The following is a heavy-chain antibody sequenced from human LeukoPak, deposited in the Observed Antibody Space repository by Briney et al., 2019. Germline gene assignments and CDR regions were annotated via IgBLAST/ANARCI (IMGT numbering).Heavy chain of an antibody. D-gene: IGHD2-21*02. V-gene: IGHV3-23*01. CDR1: GFTFSSYA. J-gene: IGHJ4*02. CDR3: AKDFTVVVTAIVDY. CDR2: ISGSGGST. Sequence: GGSLRLPCAASGFTFSSYAMSWVRQAPGKGLEWVSAISGSGGSTYYADSVKGRFTISRDNSKNTLYLQMNSLRAEDTAVYYCAKDFTVVVTAIVDYRGQGTLVTVSS.